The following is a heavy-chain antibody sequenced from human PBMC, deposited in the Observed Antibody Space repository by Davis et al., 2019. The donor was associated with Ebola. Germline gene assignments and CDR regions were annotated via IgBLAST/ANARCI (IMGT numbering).Heavy chain of an antibody. D-gene: IGHD2-15*01. CDR3: ARDWWMEGDIVVVVAATDHASYYYYGMDV. CDR2: ISAYNGNT. V-gene: IGHV1-18*04. Sequence: ASVKVSCKASGYTFTNFGISWVRQAPGQGLEWMGWISAYNGNTNYAQKFQGRVTITADESTSTAYMELRSLRSDDTAVYYCARDWWMEGDIVVVVAATDHASYYYYGMDVWGQGTTVTVSS. J-gene: IGHJ6*02. CDR1: GYTFTNFG.